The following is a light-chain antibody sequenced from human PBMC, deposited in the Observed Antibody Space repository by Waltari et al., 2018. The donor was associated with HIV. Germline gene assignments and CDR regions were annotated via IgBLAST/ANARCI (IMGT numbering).Light chain of an antibody. V-gene: IGLV7-43*01. J-gene: IGLJ3*02. CDR1: TGAVTSDHY. CDR2: STT. CDR3: LLYYGGPQV. Sequence: QTVVTQEPSLTVSPGGTVTLTCASSTGAVTSDHYASWIQQRPGQAPRALIHSTTNKLSWSPARFSASLLGGKAALTLADVQPADEAEYYCLLYYGGPQVFGGGTKLTVL.